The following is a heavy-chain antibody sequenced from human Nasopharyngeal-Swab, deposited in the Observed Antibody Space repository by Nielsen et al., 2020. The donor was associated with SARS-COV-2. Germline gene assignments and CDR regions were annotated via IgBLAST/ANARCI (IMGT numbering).Heavy chain of an antibody. CDR2: ISGSGGST. Sequence: GESLKIPCAASGFTFSSYAMSWVRQAPGKGLEWVSAISGSGGSTYYADSVKGRFTISRDNSKNTLYLQMNSLRAEDTAVYYCAKVSSPYDFWSGYYTSYYYMDVWGKGTTVTVSS. D-gene: IGHD3-3*01. V-gene: IGHV3-23*01. J-gene: IGHJ6*03. CDR3: AKVSSPYDFWSGYYTSYYYMDV. CDR1: GFTFSSYA.